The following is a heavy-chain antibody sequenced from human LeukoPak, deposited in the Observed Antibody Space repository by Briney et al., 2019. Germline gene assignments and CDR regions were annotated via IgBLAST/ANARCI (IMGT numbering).Heavy chain of an antibody. Sequence: GGSLSLSCAASGFTFSSYWMHWVRQAPGKGLVWVSRINSDGNSTSYADSVKGRFTISRDNAKNTLYLQMNSLRAEDTAVYYCAREDIVVVPAMGYWGQGTLVTVSS. V-gene: IGHV3-74*01. CDR3: AREDIVVVPAMGY. CDR1: GFTFSSYW. D-gene: IGHD2-2*01. J-gene: IGHJ4*02. CDR2: INSDGNST.